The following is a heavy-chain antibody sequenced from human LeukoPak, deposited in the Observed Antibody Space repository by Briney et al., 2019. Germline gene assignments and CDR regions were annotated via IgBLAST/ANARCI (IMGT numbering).Heavy chain of an antibody. D-gene: IGHD3-10*01. CDR1: GFTFSSYG. J-gene: IGHJ4*02. Sequence: PGGSLRLSCAASGFTFSSYGMHWVRQAPGKGLEWVAVISYDGSNKYYADSVKGRFTISRDNSKNTLYLQMNSLRAEDTAVYYCAKFARPGAYFAYWGQGTLVTVSS. V-gene: IGHV3-30*18. CDR3: AKFARPGAYFAY. CDR2: ISYDGSNK.